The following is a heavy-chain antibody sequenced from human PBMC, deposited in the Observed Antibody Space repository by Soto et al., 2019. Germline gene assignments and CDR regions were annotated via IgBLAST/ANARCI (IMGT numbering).Heavy chain of an antibody. CDR1: GFTFSTHW. Sequence: EVQLVESGGGLVQPGGSLRLSCAASGFTFSTHWMHWVRQAPGKGLVWVSRINSGGSTTNYADSVKGRFTISRDNAKNTLYRQMNSLRAEDTAVYFCARSHYFDSGTYACDVWGQGTLVTVSS. D-gene: IGHD3-10*01. J-gene: IGHJ3*01. CDR2: INSGGSTT. CDR3: ARSHYFDSGTYACDV. V-gene: IGHV3-74*01.